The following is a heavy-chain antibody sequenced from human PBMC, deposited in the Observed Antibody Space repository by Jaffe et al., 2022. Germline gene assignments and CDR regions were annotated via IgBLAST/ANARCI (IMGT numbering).Heavy chain of an antibody. Sequence: EVQLVESGGGLVQPGGSLRLSCAASGFTFSSYEMNWVRQAPGKGLEWVSYISSSGSTIYYADSVKGRFTISRDNAKNSLYLQMNSLRAEDTAVYYCARDRSPSIAAAGIIQWLVHDARFDPWGQGTLVTVSS. CDR2: ISSSGSTI. D-gene: IGHD6-13*01. CDR1: GFTFSSYE. J-gene: IGHJ5*02. V-gene: IGHV3-48*03. CDR3: ARDRSPSIAAAGIIQWLVHDARFDP.